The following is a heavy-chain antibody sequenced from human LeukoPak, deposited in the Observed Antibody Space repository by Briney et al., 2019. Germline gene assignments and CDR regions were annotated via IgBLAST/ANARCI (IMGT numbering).Heavy chain of an antibody. CDR2: INHSGST. D-gene: IGHD2-2*01. CDR3: ARGRKGRPAATYYYYMDV. CDR1: GGSFSGYY. J-gene: IGHJ6*03. Sequence: SETLSLTCAVYGGSFSGYYWSWIRQPPGKGLEWIGEINHSGSTNYNPSLKSRVTISVDTSKNQFPLKLSSVTAADTAVYYCARGRKGRPAATYYYYMDVWGKGTTVTVSS. V-gene: IGHV4-34*01.